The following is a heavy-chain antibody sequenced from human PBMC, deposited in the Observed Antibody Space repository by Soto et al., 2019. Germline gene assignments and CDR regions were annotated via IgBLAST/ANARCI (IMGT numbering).Heavy chain of an antibody. Sequence: ASVKVSCKASGYTFTSYGISWVRQTPGQGLEWMGWISAYNGNTNYAQKLQGRVTMTTDTSTGTAYMELRSLRSDDTAVYYCARLYSSSSYYYYYMDVWGKGATVTVSS. CDR2: ISAYNGNT. J-gene: IGHJ6*03. D-gene: IGHD6-6*01. CDR1: GYTFTSYG. V-gene: IGHV1-18*01. CDR3: ARLYSSSSYYYYYMDV.